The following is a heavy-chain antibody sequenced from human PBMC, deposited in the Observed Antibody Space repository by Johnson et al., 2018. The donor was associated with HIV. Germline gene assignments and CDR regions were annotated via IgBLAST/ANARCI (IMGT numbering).Heavy chain of an antibody. CDR1: GFTFSNFA. Sequence: VQLMESGGGLVQPGGSLRLSCAVSGFTFSNFAMHWVRQAPGNGLEYVSAISSNGIGTYYANSVDCRFTISRDNEKNTLYLEMGSLRVEDMAVYYCARSRGPMRKDAFDMWGQGTKVTVSS. CDR3: ARSRGPMRKDAFDM. V-gene: IGHV3-64*01. D-gene: IGHD3-10*01. J-gene: IGHJ3*02. CDR2: ISSNGIGT.